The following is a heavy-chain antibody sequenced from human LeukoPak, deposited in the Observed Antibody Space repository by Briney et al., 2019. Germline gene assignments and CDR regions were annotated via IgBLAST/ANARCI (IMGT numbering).Heavy chain of an antibody. D-gene: IGHD2-2*01. J-gene: IGHJ4*02. CDR1: GFTFSSYW. V-gene: IGHV3-7*01. Sequence: GGSLRLSCAASGFTFSSYWMSWVRQAPGKGLEWVGQIDEDGSEKYYVDSVRGRFALSRDNAKNSVYLQMNSLGAEDTAVYHCVRDGCIHTSCHRADFDYWGQGALVTVSS. CDR2: IDEDGSEK. CDR3: VRDGCIHTSCHRADFDY.